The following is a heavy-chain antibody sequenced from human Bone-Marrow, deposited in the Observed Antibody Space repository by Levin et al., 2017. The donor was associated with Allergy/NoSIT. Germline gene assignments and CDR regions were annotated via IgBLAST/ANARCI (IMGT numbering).Heavy chain of an antibody. D-gene: IGHD3-10*01. CDR1: GFNFDIYA. Sequence: GESLKISCAASGFNFDIYAMHWVRQAPGKGLEWVAVISYDGSKDSSADSVKGRFSISRDKSNNTLYLQMSSLRTEDTAVYFCARESGNYGSGRNYYYALDVWGQGTTVTVSS. CDR2: ISYDGSKD. V-gene: IGHV3-30*04. J-gene: IGHJ6*02. CDR3: ARESGNYGSGRNYYYALDV.